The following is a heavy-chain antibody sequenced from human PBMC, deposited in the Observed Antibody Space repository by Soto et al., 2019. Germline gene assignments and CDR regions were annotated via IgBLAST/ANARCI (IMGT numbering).Heavy chain of an antibody. V-gene: IGHV3-15*07. J-gene: IGHJ4*02. CDR3: TTGVDGYNPFDY. D-gene: IGHD5-12*01. CDR2: IKSKAHGETA. CDR1: GFSFSDAW. Sequence: EAQLVESGGGLVEPGGSLRVSCAASGFSFSDAWMIWVSRAPGKGLEWVGRIKSKAHGETADYAAPVKGRFTISRDDSKNTVYLQMNSLKIEDTAVYYCTTGVDGYNPFDYWGQGTLVTVSS.